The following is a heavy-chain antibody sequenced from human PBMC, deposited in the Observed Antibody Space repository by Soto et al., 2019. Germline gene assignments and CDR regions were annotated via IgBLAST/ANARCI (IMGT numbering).Heavy chain of an antibody. CDR3: ARNVARMDLDY. CDR2: IFWNDET. J-gene: IGHJ4*02. V-gene: IGHV2-26*02. Sequence: QVTLKVSGPVLVKPTETLTLTCTVSGFSLSNARMGVSWIRQPPGKALEWLAHIFWNDETAYSTSLKTRLTISKDTSKSQVVLTMANMDPADTATYYCARNVARMDLDYWGQGTLVTVSS. D-gene: IGHD2-21*01. CDR1: GFSLSNARMG.